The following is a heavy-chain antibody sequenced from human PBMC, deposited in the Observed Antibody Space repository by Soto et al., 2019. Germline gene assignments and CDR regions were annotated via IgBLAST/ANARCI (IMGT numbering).Heavy chain of an antibody. Sequence: GGSLRLSCVASAFTFGDYLMAWSLQVSAKGLEWVSYMNPEGSQKFYVDSVKGRFTTSRDNANHSLYLRISSLRVEDTALYYCAREPRLLAYRGQRPLVTVSS. D-gene: IGHD3-3*01. CDR1: AFTFGDYL. CDR2: MNPEGSQK. J-gene: IGHJ1*01. CDR3: AREPRLLAY. V-gene: IGHV3-7*01.